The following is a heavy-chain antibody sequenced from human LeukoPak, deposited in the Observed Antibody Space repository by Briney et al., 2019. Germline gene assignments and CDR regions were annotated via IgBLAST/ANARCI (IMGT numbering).Heavy chain of an antibody. D-gene: IGHD3-10*01. CDR1: GFTFSSYR. J-gene: IGHJ6*02. Sequence: GWSLRLSCAASGFTFSSYRMIWVRQTPGKGLEWVSYISHTGSTVSYADSVKGRITISRDNAKNSLYLQMNSLRAEDMAMYYCAIPPLSGTGSSRPLAGIDVWGQGTTVTVSS. CDR3: AIPPLSGTGSSRPLAGIDV. V-gene: IGHV3-48*04. CDR2: ISHTGSTV.